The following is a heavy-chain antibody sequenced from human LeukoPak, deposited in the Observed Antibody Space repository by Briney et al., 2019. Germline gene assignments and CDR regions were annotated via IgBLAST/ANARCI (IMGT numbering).Heavy chain of an antibody. D-gene: IGHD3-10*01. V-gene: IGHV1-69*04. Sequence: ASVKVSCKASGGTFSGYAISWVRQAPGQGLEWMGRIIPILGIANYAQKFQGRVTIAADKSTSTAYMELSSLRSEDTAVYYCASSITMVRGVINRYYYYGMDVWGQGTTVTVSS. CDR1: GGTFSGYA. CDR2: IIPILGIA. J-gene: IGHJ6*02. CDR3: ASSITMVRGVINRYYYYGMDV.